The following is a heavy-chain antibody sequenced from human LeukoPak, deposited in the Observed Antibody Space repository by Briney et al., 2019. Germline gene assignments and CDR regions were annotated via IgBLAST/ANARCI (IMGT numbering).Heavy chain of an antibody. CDR2: ISSSSSYI. J-gene: IGHJ4*02. CDR3: ARLVGATGIVDY. CDR1: GFTFSSYS. Sequence: VGSLRLSCAASGFTFSSYSMNWVRQAPGKGLEWVSSISSSSSYIYYADSVKGRFTISRDNAKNSLYLQMNSLRAEDTAVYYCARLVGATGIVDYWGQGTLVTVSS. D-gene: IGHD1-26*01. V-gene: IGHV3-21*01.